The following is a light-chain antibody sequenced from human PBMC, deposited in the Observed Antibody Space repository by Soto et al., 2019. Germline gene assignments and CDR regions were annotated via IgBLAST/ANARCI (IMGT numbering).Light chain of an antibody. V-gene: IGLV3-21*02. J-gene: IGLJ1*01. CDR1: NIGAYS. CDR2: DDT. Sequence: SYELTQPPSVSVAPGQTARITCGGNNIGAYSVHWYQQKPGQAPVLVVYDDTNRPSGIPGRVSGSNSGNTATLTISSVEAEEEDAYYCQVLDIDSYPSYVFGGGTKLTVL. CDR3: QVLDIDSYPSYV.